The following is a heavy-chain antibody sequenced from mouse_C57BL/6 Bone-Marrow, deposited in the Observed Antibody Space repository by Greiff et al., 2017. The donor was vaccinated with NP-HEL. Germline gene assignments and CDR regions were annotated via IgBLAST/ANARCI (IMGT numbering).Heavy chain of an antibody. CDR2: IYPRSGNT. V-gene: IGHV1-81*01. CDR3: ARYYYGSSPFDY. CDR1: GYTFTSYG. Sequence: QLQQSGAELARPGASVKLSCKASGYTFTSYGISWVKQRTGQGLEWIGEIYPRSGNTYYNEKFKGKATLTADKSSSTAYMELRSLTSEDSAVYFCARYYYGSSPFDYWGQGTTLTVSS. J-gene: IGHJ2*01. D-gene: IGHD1-1*01.